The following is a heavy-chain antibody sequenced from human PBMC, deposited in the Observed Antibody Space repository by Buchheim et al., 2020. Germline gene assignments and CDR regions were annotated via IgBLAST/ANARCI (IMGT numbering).Heavy chain of an antibody. J-gene: IGHJ4*02. D-gene: IGHD1-26*01. Sequence: EVQLVESGGGLVQPGGSLKLSCAASGFTFSGSGIHWVRQASGKGLEWVDRIRDKANSYATAFAASVKGRFTISRDDSKNTAYLQMNSLKTEDTAVYYCTSPEWGLNPYWGQGTL. CDR2: IRDKANSYAT. V-gene: IGHV3-73*02. CDR1: GFTFSGSG. CDR3: TSPEWGLNPY.